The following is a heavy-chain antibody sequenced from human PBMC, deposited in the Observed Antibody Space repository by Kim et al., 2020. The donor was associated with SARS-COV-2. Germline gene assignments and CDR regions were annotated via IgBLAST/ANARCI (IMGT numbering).Heavy chain of an antibody. J-gene: IGHJ6*02. CDR2: IDPSDSYT. D-gene: IGHD3-9*01. CDR1: GYSFTSYW. Sequence: GESLKISCKGSGYSFTSYWISWVRQMPGKGLEWMGRIDPSDSYTNYSPSFQGHVTFSADKSISTAYLQWSSLKASDTAMYYCARGGELRYFDWLLRYGMDVWGQGTTVTVSS. CDR3: ARGGELRYFDWLLRYGMDV. V-gene: IGHV5-10-1*01.